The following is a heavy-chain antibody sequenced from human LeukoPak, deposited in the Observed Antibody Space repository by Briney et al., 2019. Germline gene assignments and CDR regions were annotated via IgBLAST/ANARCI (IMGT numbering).Heavy chain of an antibody. Sequence: SQTLSLTCTVSGGSISSGDYYWSWIRQPPGKGLEWIGYIYYSGSTYYNPSLKSRVTISVDTSKNQFSLKLSSVTAADTAVYYCARVRDSSGYYYYYMGVWGKGTTVTVSS. CDR1: GGSISSGDYY. CDR3: ARVRDSSGYYYYYMGV. CDR2: IYYSGST. V-gene: IGHV4-30-4*08. D-gene: IGHD3-22*01. J-gene: IGHJ6*03.